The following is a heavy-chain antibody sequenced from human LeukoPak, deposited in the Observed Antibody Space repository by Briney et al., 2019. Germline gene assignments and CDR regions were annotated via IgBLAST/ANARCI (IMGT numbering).Heavy chain of an antibody. D-gene: IGHD3-3*01. Sequence: GGSLRLSCAASGFTFSSYAMHWVRQAPGKGLEWVAVISYDGSNKYYADSVKGRFTISRDNSKNTLYLQMNSLRAEDTAVYNSALPYGLSLFDYWGQGTLVTVSS. CDR3: ALPYGLSLFDY. V-gene: IGHV3-30-3*01. CDR1: GFTFSSYA. J-gene: IGHJ4*02. CDR2: ISYDGSNK.